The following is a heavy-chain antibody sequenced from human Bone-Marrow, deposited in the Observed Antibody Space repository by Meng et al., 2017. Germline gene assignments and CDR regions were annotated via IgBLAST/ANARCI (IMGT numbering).Heavy chain of an antibody. CDR1: GFTFSRFW. J-gene: IGHJ4*02. V-gene: IGHV3-7*01. Sequence: GESLKISCAASGFTFSRFWMSWVRQGPGKGLEWVANINQDGREKYYVDSVKGRFTISRDNAKNSLVLQMHSLRAEDTAVYYCARDVQVGAPKWGQGTLVTVSS. D-gene: IGHD1-26*01. CDR2: INQDGREK. CDR3: ARDVQVGAPK.